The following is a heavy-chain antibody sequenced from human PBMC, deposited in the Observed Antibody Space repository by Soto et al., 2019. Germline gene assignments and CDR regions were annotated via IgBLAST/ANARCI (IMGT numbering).Heavy chain of an antibody. CDR1: GGTFSSYT. V-gene: IGHV1-69*02. J-gene: IGHJ5*02. CDR3: AKSGYDYGWFDP. Sequence: QVQLVQSGAEVKKPGSSVKVSCKASGGTFSSYTISWVRQVPGQGLEWMGRIIPILGIANYAQKFQGRVTITADKSTSTAYMELSSLRSEDTAVYYCAKSGYDYGWFDPWGQGTLVTVSS. D-gene: IGHD5-12*01. CDR2: IIPILGIA.